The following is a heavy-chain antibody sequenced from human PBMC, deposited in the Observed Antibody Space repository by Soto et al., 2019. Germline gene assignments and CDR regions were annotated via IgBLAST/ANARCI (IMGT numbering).Heavy chain of an antibody. D-gene: IGHD2-15*01. Sequence: QVQLQESGPGLVKPSQTLSLTCTVSGGSISSGGYYWSWIRQHPGKGLEWIGYIYYRGSTYYNPSLKGRVTISVDTSKNQFSLKLSSVTAADTAVYYCARERGGYCSGGSCYLNYYYGMDVWGQGTTVTVSS. CDR2: IYYRGST. CDR1: GGSISSGGYY. J-gene: IGHJ6*02. CDR3: ARERGGYCSGGSCYLNYYYGMDV. V-gene: IGHV4-31*03.